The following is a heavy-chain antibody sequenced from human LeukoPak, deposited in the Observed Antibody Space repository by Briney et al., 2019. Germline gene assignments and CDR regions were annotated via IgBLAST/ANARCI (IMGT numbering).Heavy chain of an antibody. D-gene: IGHD6-13*01. CDR1: GFTFSSYS. Sequence: GGSLRLSCAASGFTFSSYSMNWVRQAPGKGLEWVSSISSSSSYTYYADSVKGRFTISRDNAKNSLYLQMNSLRAEDTAVYYCAVAAAGNWFDPWGQGTLVTVSS. J-gene: IGHJ5*02. V-gene: IGHV3-21*01. CDR2: ISSSSSYT. CDR3: AVAAAGNWFDP.